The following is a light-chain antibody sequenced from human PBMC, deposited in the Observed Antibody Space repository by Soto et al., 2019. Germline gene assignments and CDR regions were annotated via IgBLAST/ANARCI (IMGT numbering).Light chain of an antibody. CDR1: QSITNY. Sequence: DIQMTQSPSSLSASVGDTVTITCRASQSITNYLNWYQQKPGKAPKLLIFDATNLETGVPSRFSGSGSGTDFTLTISSLQPEDVATYYCQHYDHLPINFGQGTRLEIK. J-gene: IGKJ5*01. V-gene: IGKV1-33*01. CDR3: QHYDHLPIN. CDR2: DAT.